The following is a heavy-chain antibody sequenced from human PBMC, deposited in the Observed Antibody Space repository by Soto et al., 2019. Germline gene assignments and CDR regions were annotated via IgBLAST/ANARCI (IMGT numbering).Heavy chain of an antibody. J-gene: IGHJ4*02. CDR2: IKQDGSEM. V-gene: IGHV3-7*01. CDR1: GFTFSNYW. D-gene: IGHD6-13*01. Sequence: HPVGSLRLSCAASGFTFSNYWMTWVRQAPGKGLEWVANIKQDGSEMYYVDSVKGRFTVSRDNAKNSLYLQMISLRAEDTAVYYCARDLAARNLPYYFDYWGQGTLVTVSS. CDR3: ARDLAARNLPYYFDY.